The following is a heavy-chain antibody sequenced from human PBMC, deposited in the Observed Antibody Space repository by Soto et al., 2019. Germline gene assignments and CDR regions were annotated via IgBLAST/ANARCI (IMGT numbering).Heavy chain of an antibody. CDR2: IYYSGST. J-gene: IGHJ4*02. CDR3: ARGVRNYYDSSGSLPDY. D-gene: IGHD3-22*01. V-gene: IGHV4-30-4*01. CDR1: GGSISSGDYY. Sequence: QVQLQESGPGLVKPSQTLSLTCTVSGGSISSGDYYWSWIRQPPGKGLEWIGYIYYSGSTYYNPSLKSRVTISVDTSKNQFSLKLSSVTAADTAVYYCARGVRNYYDSSGSLPDYWGQGTLVTVSS.